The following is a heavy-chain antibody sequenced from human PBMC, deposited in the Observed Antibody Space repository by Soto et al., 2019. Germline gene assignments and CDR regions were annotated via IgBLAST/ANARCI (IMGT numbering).Heavy chain of an antibody. CDR3: ASVAI. D-gene: IGHD5-12*01. V-gene: IGHV3-7*01. CDR1: GFTFSNYW. Sequence: EVQLVESGGGLVQPGGSLRLSCAASGFTFSNYWVSWVRQAPGKGLEWVANIKQDGTEKNYVDSVRGRFTISRDNAKNSLDLQMNSPTAEDTAVYYCASVAIWGQGTLVTVSS. CDR2: IKQDGTEK. J-gene: IGHJ4*02.